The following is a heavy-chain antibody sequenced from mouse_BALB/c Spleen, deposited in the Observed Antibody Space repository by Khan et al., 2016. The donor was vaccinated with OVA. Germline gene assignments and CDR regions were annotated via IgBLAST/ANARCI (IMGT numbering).Heavy chain of an antibody. CDR2: ISYSGNT. CDR3: ARVYGGDFDY. Sequence: VQLQQSGPGLVKPSQSLSLTCTVTGYSITSDYAWNWIRQFPGNKLEWMGFISYSGNTNYNPSLKSRISITRDNSKNQCFLQLNTVTTEDTATYYCARVYGGDFDYWGQGTTLTVSS. D-gene: IGHD1-1*01. J-gene: IGHJ2*01. V-gene: IGHV3-2*02. CDR1: GYSITSDYA.